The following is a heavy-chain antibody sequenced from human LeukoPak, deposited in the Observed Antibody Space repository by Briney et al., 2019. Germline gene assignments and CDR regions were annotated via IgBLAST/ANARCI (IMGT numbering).Heavy chain of an antibody. V-gene: IGHV1-69*10. CDR2: INPILGIA. CDR3: GTGYCSSTSCPNYYYYGMDV. J-gene: IGHJ6*02. Sequence: SVKVSCKASGYTFTGYYMHWVRQAPGQGLEWMGWINPILGIANYAQKFQGRVTITADKSTSTAYMELSSLRSEDTAVYYCGTGYCSSTSCPNYYYYGMDVWGQGTTVTVSS. CDR1: GYTFTGYY. D-gene: IGHD2-2*01.